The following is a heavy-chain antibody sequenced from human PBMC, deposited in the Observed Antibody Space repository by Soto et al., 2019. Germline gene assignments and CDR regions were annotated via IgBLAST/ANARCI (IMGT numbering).Heavy chain of an antibody. Sequence: ASVKVSCKASGYTFTSYGISWVRQAPGQGLEWMGWISAYNGNTNYAQKLQGRVTMTTDTSTSTAYMELRSLRSDDTAVYYCARAHYYDSSGYFPHHFDYWGQGTLVTVSS. V-gene: IGHV1-18*01. CDR1: GYTFTSYG. CDR2: ISAYNGNT. D-gene: IGHD3-22*01. CDR3: ARAHYYDSSGYFPHHFDY. J-gene: IGHJ4*02.